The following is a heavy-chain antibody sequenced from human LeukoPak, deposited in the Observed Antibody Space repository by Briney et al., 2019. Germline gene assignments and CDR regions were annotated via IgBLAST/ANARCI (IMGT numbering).Heavy chain of an antibody. CDR3: AKGRHGRVVVVPAADKLDY. D-gene: IGHD2-2*01. CDR2: ISGSGGST. V-gene: IGHV3-23*01. CDR1: GFTFSSYA. J-gene: IGHJ4*02. Sequence: GGSLRLSCAASGFTFSSYAMSWVRQAPGKGLEWVSAISGSGGSTYYADSVKGRFTISRDNSKNTLYLQMNSLRAEDTAVYYCAKGRHGRVVVVPAADKLDYWGQGTLVTVSS.